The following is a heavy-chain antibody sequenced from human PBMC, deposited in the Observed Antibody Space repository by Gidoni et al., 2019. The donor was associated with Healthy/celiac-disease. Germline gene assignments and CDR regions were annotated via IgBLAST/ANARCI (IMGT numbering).Heavy chain of an antibody. J-gene: IGHJ4*02. CDR1: GFSLSTSGVG. D-gene: IGHD3-9*01. V-gene: IGHV2-5*02. CDR2: IYWDDDK. CDR3: AHLGDYDILTGYYSSLDY. Sequence: QITLNESGPTLVKPTQTLTLTCTFPGFSLSTSGVGVGWIRQPPGKALEWLVLIYWDDDKRYSPSLKSRLTSTKDTAKKQVVLTMTNMDPVDTATYYCAHLGDYDILTGYYSSLDYWGQGTLVTVSS.